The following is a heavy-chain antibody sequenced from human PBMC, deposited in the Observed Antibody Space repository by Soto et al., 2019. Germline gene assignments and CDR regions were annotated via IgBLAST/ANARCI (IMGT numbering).Heavy chain of an antibody. CDR1: GFTFSSYA. CDR2: ISGSGIST. CDR3: ARDHKFGEPP. J-gene: IGHJ5*02. V-gene: IGHV3-23*01. Sequence: GGSLRLSCAAYGFTFSSYAMSWVRQAPGKGLEWVSAISGSGISTYYADSVKGRFTISRDNSKNTLYLQMNSLRADDTAMYYCARDHKFGEPPWGQGTLVTVSS. D-gene: IGHD3-10*01.